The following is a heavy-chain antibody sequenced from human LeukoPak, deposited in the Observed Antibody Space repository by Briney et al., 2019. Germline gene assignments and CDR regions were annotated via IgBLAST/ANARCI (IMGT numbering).Heavy chain of an antibody. CDR1: GGSISSGDYY. Sequence: PSQTLSLTCTVSGGSISSGDYYWSWIRQPPGKGLEWIGYIFYSGSTYYNPSLKSRVTISVDTSKNQFSLKLSSVTAADTAVYYCARHMDYDFWSGYSRRGAFDIWGQGTMVTVSS. V-gene: IGHV4-30-4*08. D-gene: IGHD3-3*01. CDR2: IFYSGST. J-gene: IGHJ3*02. CDR3: ARHMDYDFWSGYSRRGAFDI.